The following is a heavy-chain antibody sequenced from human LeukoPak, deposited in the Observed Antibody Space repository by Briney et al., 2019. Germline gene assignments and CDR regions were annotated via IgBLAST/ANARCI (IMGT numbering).Heavy chain of an antibody. Sequence: GGSLRLSCAASGFTFSTYAMHWVRQAPGKGLEWVAVISYDGSNKYYADSVKGRFTISRDNSKNTLYLQMNSLRAEDTAVYYCASLSVDYWGQGTLVTVSS. CDR1: GFTFSTYA. J-gene: IGHJ4*02. CDR2: ISYDGSNK. V-gene: IGHV3-30-3*01. CDR3: ASLSVDY.